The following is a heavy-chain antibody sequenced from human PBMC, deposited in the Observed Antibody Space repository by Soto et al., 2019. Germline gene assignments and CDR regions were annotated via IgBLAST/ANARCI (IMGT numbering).Heavy chain of an antibody. CDR1: GFSLRTTGVG. V-gene: IGHV2-5*02. Sequence: ESGPTLVNPTQALTLTCTFSGFSLRTTGVGVGWIRQPPGKALEWLALLYWDDDNRYSPSLKSRLTLTKDTSKSQVVLTLTNVDPADTATYYCAHNPPQDSGAFDIWGQGTMVTVSS. CDR3: AHNPPQDSGAFDI. D-gene: IGHD6-19*01. J-gene: IGHJ3*02. CDR2: LYWDDDN.